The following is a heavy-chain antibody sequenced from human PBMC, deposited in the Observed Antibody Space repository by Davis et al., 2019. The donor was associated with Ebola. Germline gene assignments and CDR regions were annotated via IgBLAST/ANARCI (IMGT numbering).Heavy chain of an antibody. Sequence: ASVKVSCKASGYTFTGYYMHWVRQAPGQGLEWMGWINPNSGGTNYAQKFQGWVTMTRDTSISTAYMELSRLRSDDTAVYYCARAPLRRGYSHFDYWGQGTLVTVSS. CDR3: ARAPLRRGYSHFDY. J-gene: IGHJ4*02. D-gene: IGHD5-18*01. CDR1: GYTFTGYY. CDR2: INPNSGGT. V-gene: IGHV1-2*04.